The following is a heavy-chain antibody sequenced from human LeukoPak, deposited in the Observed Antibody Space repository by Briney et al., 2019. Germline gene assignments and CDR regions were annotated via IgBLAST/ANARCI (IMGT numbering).Heavy chain of an antibody. V-gene: IGHV3-74*03. Sequence: GGSLRLSCAASGFTFSSSSMNWVRQAPGKGLVWVSRISIDGSSIAYADSVKGRFTASRDNAKNTLYLQMNSLRAEDTAVYYCTRDYNGLSLWGQGTLVTVSS. CDR1: GFTFSSSS. CDR3: TRDYNGLSL. J-gene: IGHJ4*02. CDR2: ISIDGSSI. D-gene: IGHD3/OR15-3a*01.